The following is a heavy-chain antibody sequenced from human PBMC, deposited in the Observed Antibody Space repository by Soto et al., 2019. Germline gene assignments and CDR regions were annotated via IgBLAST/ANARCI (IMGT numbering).Heavy chain of an antibody. CDR3: AKKGPGFFRPYGMDV. J-gene: IGHJ6*02. D-gene: IGHD6-6*01. CDR1: GFTFSSYA. Sequence: PGGSLRLSCAASGFTFSSYAMSWVRQAPGKGLEWVSAISGSGGSTYYADSVKGRFTISRGNSKNTLYLQMNSLRAEDTAVYYCAKKGPGFFRPYGMDVWGQGTTVTVSS. CDR2: ISGSGGST. V-gene: IGHV3-23*01.